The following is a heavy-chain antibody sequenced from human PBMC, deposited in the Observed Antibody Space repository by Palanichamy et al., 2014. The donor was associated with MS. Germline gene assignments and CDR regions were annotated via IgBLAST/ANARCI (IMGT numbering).Heavy chain of an antibody. Sequence: EVQLVEVWGRRWSSLGGPVRLSCAASGFTFSSYWMTWVRQAPGKGLEWVTSIRQDGSEKYYVDSVQGRFIISRDNAQKSLCLQMDSLRAEDTAVYYCARDPYSSRSHAHPHWFDSWGQGTLVTVSS. CDR1: GFTFSSYW. V-gene: IGHV3-7*03. CDR2: IRQDGSEK. D-gene: IGHD2-2*01. J-gene: IGHJ5*01. CDR3: ARDPYSSRSHAHPHWFDS.